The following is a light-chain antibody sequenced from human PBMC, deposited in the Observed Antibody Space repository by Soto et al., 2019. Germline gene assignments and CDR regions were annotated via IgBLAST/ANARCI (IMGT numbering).Light chain of an antibody. CDR3: LLSYSGARV. V-gene: IGLV7-46*02. CDR2: DTS. Sequence: QAVVTREPSLTVSPAGTFTLTCGSRTGAVTSGHYPYWFQQKPGKAPRTLIYDTSNKHSWTPARFSGSLLGGKAALTLLGAQTEDEAEYYCLLSYSGARVFGTGTKVTV. J-gene: IGLJ1*01. CDR1: TGAVTSGHY.